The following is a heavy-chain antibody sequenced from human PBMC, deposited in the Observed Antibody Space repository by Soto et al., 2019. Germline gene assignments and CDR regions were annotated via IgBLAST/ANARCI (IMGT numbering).Heavy chain of an antibody. V-gene: IGHV4-30-4*01. J-gene: IGHJ6*02. D-gene: IGHD1-1*01. CDR1: GGSISSGDYY. Sequence: SETLSLTCTVSGGSISSGDYYWSWIRQPPGKGLEWIGYIYYSGSTYYNTSLKSRVTISVDTSKNQFSLKLSSLTAADTAVYYCARDPLEGMDVWGQGTTVTVSS. CDR2: IYYSGST. CDR3: ARDPLEGMDV.